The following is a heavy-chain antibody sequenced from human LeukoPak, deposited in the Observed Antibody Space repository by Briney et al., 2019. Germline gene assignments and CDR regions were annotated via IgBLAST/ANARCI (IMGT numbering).Heavy chain of an antibody. CDR1: GFTFSSYS. CDR3: AKDGGELLVGPHYIDY. J-gene: IGHJ4*02. D-gene: IGHD1-26*01. CDR2: ISSSSSTT. Sequence: GRSLRLSCAASGFTFSSYSMNWVRQAPGKGLEWVSYISSSSSTTYYADSVKGRFTISRDNAKNLLYLQMNSLRAEDTAVYYCAKDGGELLVGPHYIDYWGQGTLVTVSS. V-gene: IGHV3-48*04.